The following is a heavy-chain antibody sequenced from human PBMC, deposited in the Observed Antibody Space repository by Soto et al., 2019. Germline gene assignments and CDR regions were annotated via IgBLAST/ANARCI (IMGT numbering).Heavy chain of an antibody. J-gene: IGHJ4*02. V-gene: IGHV3-23*01. CDR2: ISGSGGST. D-gene: IGHD5-12*01. CDR1: GFTFSSYA. Sequence: GGSLRLSCAASGFTFSSYAMSWVRQAPGKGLEWVSAISGSGGSTYYADSVKGRFTISRDNSKNTLYLQMNSLRAEDTAVYYCAKDRGYSGYAARFDYWGQGTLVTISS. CDR3: AKDRGYSGYAARFDY.